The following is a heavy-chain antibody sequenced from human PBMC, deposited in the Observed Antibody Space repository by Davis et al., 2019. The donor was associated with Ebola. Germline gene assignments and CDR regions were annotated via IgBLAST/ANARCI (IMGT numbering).Heavy chain of an antibody. V-gene: IGHV3-7*01. D-gene: IGHD5-12*01. CDR1: GFAFSTLW. J-gene: IGHJ4*03. Sequence: GESPKTSCAASGFAFSTLWMNWVRQAPGKGQEWVAIIKQDASEQYVVDSVKGRFTISRDNAKNSLFLQMNSLRAEDTVVYYCVGGYGWLHDYWGQGTTVTVSS. CDR2: IKQDASEQ. CDR3: VGGYGWLHDY.